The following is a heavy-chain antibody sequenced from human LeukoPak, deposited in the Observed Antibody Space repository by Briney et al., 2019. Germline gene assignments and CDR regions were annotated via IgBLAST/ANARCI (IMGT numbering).Heavy chain of an antibody. V-gene: IGHV1-8*01. CDR1: GYTFTSYD. J-gene: IGHJ4*02. CDR2: MNPNSGNT. Sequence: ASVKVSCKASGYTFTSYDINWVRQATGQGLEWMGWMNPNSGNTGYAQKFQGRVTMTRNTSISTAYMELSSLRSEDTAVHYCARGDFWSGYPDYWGQGILVTVSS. D-gene: IGHD3-3*01. CDR3: ARGDFWSGYPDY.